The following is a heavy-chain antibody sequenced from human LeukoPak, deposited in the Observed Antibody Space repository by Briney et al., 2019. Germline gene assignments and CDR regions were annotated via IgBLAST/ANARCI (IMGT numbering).Heavy chain of an antibody. D-gene: IGHD6-6*01. CDR2: ISGSGTYM. V-gene: IGHV3-21*04. Sequence: PGGSLRLSCAASGFIFSSYTMNWVRQAPGRGLEWVSSISGSGTYMYYADSVKGRFTISRDNAKNSLYLQMNSLRAEDTAVYYCARDRSSSSPGSMDVWGQGTTVTVSS. CDR1: GFIFSSYT. CDR3: ARDRSSSSPGSMDV. J-gene: IGHJ6*02.